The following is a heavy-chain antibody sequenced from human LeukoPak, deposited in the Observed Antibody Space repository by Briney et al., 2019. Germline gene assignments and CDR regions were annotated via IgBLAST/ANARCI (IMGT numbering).Heavy chain of an antibody. CDR3: AKDPNYGDYLWGFDY. CDR1: GFTFSSYG. J-gene: IGHJ4*02. D-gene: IGHD4-17*01. V-gene: IGHV3-30*18. CDR2: ISYDGSNK. Sequence: PGGSLRLSCAASGFTFSSYGMHWVRQAPGKGLEWVAVISYDGSNKYYADSVKGRFTISRDNSKNTLYLQMNSLRAEDTAVYYCAKDPNYGDYLWGFDYWGQGTLVTVSS.